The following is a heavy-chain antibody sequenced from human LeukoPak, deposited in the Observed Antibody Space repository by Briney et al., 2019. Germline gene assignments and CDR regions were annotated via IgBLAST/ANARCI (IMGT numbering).Heavy chain of an antibody. CDR1: GFTFSSYT. CDR2: ISSSSSYI. CDR3: ARPLSGTTDFDY. D-gene: IGHD1-20*01. V-gene: IGHV3-21*01. Sequence: GGSLRLSCAASGFTFSSYTMNWVRQAPGKGLEWVSLISSSSSYIFYADSVKGRFTISRDNAKKSLYLQMNSLRAEDTAVYYCARPLSGTTDFDYWGQGTLVTDCS. J-gene: IGHJ4*02.